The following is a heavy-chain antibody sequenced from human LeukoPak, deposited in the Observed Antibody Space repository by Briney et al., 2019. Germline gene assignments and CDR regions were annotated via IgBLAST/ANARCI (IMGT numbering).Heavy chain of an antibody. CDR3: ARVYDSSGYYFGGGAFDI. CDR1: GYTFTSYG. D-gene: IGHD3-22*01. CDR2: ISAYNGNT. J-gene: IGHJ3*02. V-gene: IGHV1-18*01. Sequence: ASVKVSCKASGYTFTSYGISWVRQAPGQGLEWMGWISAYNGNTNYAQKLQGRVTMTTDTSTSTAYMELRSLRSDDTAVYYCARVYDSSGYYFGGGAFDIWGRGTMVTVSS.